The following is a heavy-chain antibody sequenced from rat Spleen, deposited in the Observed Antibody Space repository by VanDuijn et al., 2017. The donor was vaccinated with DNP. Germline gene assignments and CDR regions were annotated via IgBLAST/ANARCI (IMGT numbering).Heavy chain of an antibody. Sequence: EVQLVESGGDLVQPGRSLKVSCVASGFTFSNYGMAWVRQGPTKGLEWVTSITGSGGSTFYRDSVKGRFTISRDNAESTLYLQMDSLRSEDTATYYCTTESTYYGYFDYWGQGVMVPVSS. CDR1: GFTFSNYG. J-gene: IGHJ2*01. D-gene: IGHD1-9*01. CDR3: TTESTYYGYFDY. CDR2: ITGSGGST. V-gene: IGHV5-19*01.